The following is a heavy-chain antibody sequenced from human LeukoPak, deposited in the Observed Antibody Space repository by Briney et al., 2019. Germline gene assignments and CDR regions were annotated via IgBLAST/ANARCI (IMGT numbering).Heavy chain of an antibody. D-gene: IGHD7-27*01. CDR3: ARDPTGDTPADYYYYMDV. CDR1: GFTFSSYG. J-gene: IGHJ6*03. CDR2: IWYVGSKS. V-gene: IGHV3-33*01. Sequence: PGGSLRLSCAASGFTFSSYGMHWVRQAPGKGRGGVAVIWYVGSKSYYADYVKGRFPISRDNSTNTHYLQMKSLRAEDTAVYYCARDPTGDTPADYYYYMDVWGKGTTVTVSS.